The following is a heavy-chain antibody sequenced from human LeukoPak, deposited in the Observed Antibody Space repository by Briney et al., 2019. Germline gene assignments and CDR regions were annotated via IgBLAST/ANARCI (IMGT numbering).Heavy chain of an antibody. Sequence: SETLSLTCTVSGGSISSYYWSWIRQPPGQGLEWIGYIYYSGTTNYNPSLKSRVTISVDTSKNQFSLKLSSVTAADTAVYYCARHGLRAVSSFGYWGQGTLVTVSS. D-gene: IGHD6-6*01. CDR2: IYYSGTT. CDR3: ARHGLRAVSSFGY. V-gene: IGHV4-59*08. CDR1: GGSISSYY. J-gene: IGHJ4*02.